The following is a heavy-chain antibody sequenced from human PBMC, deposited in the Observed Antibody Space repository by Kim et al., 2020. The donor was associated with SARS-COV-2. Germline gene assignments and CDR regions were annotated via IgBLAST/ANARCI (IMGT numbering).Heavy chain of an antibody. J-gene: IGHJ2*01. V-gene: IGHV4-59*11. CDR3: ARDSVGIGWYFDL. CDR2: IHYSGST. D-gene: IGHD2-21*01. Sequence: SETLSLTCTVSGGSINSHYWSWIRQPPGKGLEWIGYIHYSGSTNSNPSLKSRVTMSVDPSKNQFSMKLSYVTSADTAVYYFARDSVGIGWYFDLWGRGTL. CDR1: GGSINSHY.